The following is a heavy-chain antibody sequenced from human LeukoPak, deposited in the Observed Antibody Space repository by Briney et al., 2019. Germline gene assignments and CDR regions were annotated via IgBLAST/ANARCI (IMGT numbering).Heavy chain of an antibody. CDR3: ARERTISSDAFDI. CDR2: IYYSGST. CDR1: DGSISSYY. Sequence: PSETLSLTCTVSDGSISSYYWSWIRQPPGKGLEWIGYIYYSGSTNYNPSLKSRVTISVDTSKNQFSLKLSSVTAADTAVYYCARERTISSDAFDIWGQGTMVTVSS. V-gene: IGHV4-59*01. D-gene: IGHD3-3*01. J-gene: IGHJ3*02.